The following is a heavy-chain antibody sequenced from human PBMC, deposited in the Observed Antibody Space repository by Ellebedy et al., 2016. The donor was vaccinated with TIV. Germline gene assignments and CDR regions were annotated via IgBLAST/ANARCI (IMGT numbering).Heavy chain of an antibody. Sequence: SETLSLTCAVYGGSFSTYYWTWTRQPPGKGLEWIGEINHSGSTNYNPSLKSRVTISVDTSKNQFSLKLSSVTAADTAVYFCARVGPGYFEYWGQGTLVTVSS. CDR3: ARVGPGYFEY. J-gene: IGHJ4*02. V-gene: IGHV4-34*01. CDR1: GGSFSTYY. CDR2: INHSGST.